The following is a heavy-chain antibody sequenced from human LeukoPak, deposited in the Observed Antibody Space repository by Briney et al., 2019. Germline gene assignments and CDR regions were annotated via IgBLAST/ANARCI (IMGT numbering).Heavy chain of an antibody. V-gene: IGHV4-59*01. CDR3: ARGGHIVATDTGGFDY. CDR1: GGSISGYY. CDR2: IYYNGIS. Sequence: PSEALSLTCTVSGGSISGYYWSWIRQPPGKGLEWIAYIYYNGISNYNPSLKSRVIISVDTSKNQFSLKLSSVTAADTAVYYCARGGHIVATDTGGFDYWGQGTLVTVSS. J-gene: IGHJ4*02. D-gene: IGHD5-12*01.